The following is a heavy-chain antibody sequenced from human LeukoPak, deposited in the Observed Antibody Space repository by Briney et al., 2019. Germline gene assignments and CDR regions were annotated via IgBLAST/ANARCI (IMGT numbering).Heavy chain of an antibody. CDR3: ARDMVRGVIGMDV. D-gene: IGHD3-10*01. Sequence: PSETLSLTCTVSGGSISSYYWSWIRQPPGKGLEWIGYIYYSGSTNYNPSLKSRVTISVDTSKNQFSLKLSSVTAADTAVYYCARDMVRGVIGMDVWGQGTTVTVS. CDR2: IYYSGST. J-gene: IGHJ6*02. CDR1: GGSISSYY. V-gene: IGHV4-59*01.